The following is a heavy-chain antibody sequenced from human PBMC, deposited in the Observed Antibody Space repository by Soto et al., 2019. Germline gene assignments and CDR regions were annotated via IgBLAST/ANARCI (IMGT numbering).Heavy chain of an antibody. CDR2: IYYSGGT. CDR3: ARVRNYGDPAPFDP. CDR1: GGSISSYY. D-gene: IGHD4-17*01. V-gene: IGHV4-59*01. Sequence: QVQLQESGPGLVKPSETLSLTCSVSGGSISSYYWTWIRQPPGKGLEWIGYIYYSGGTNYNPSLKSRVTISVDTSKNQFSLKLSSVTAADTAVYYCARVRNYGDPAPFDPWGQGTLVTVSS. J-gene: IGHJ5*02.